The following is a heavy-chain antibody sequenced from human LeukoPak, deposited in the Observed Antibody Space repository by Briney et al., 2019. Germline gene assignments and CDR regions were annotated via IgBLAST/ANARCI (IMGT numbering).Heavy chain of an antibody. J-gene: IGHJ4*02. CDR2: ISGSGGST. V-gene: IGHV3-23*01. CDR3: AKDTVWGSYRYLNYFDY. Sequence: PGGSLRLSCAASGFTFSSYAMSWVRQATGKGLEWVSAISGSGGSTYYADSVKGRFTISRENSKNTLYLQMNSLRAEDTAVYYCAKDTVWGSYRYLNYFDYWGQGTLVTVSS. D-gene: IGHD3-16*02. CDR1: GFTFSSYA.